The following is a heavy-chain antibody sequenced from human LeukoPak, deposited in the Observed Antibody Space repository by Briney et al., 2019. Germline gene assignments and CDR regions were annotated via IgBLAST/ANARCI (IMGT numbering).Heavy chain of an antibody. Sequence: GGSLRLSCAASGFTFSSSAMHWVRQAPGKGLEWVALISNDGSDKYYADSVESRVTISRDNSKNTLYLQMNSLRPEDTAVYYCARDSYGRVTGPDYWGQGTLVTVSS. CDR2: ISNDGSDK. V-gene: IGHV3-30-3*01. D-gene: IGHD2-8*02. J-gene: IGHJ4*02. CDR3: ARDSYGRVTGPDY. CDR1: GFTFSSSA.